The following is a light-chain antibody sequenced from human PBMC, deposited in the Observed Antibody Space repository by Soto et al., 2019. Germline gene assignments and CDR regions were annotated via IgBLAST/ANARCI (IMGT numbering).Light chain of an antibody. V-gene: IGKV3-20*01. Sequence: EIVLTQSPGTLSLSPGESATLSCRASESVGSTFLAWFQQKPGQAPRLLIYGASSRDNDIPDRFSGSGSGTDFTLTISRLEPEDFAVYYCHHYGTSPPNTFGGGTKVEIK. CDR2: GAS. CDR3: HHYGTSPPNT. CDR1: ESVGSTF. J-gene: IGKJ4*01.